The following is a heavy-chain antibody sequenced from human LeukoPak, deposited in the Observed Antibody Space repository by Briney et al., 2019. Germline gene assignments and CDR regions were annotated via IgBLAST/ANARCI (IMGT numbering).Heavy chain of an antibody. V-gene: IGHV1-3*03. CDR3: ARAYDFWSGYYDWYYFDY. Sequence: DSVKVSCKASGYTFTTYAIHWVRQAPGQRLEWMGWINPGNGDTRYSQYFQGRVTITRDASATTAYMELSSLRSEDMAVYYCARAYDFWSGYYDWYYFDYWGQGTLVTVSS. CDR2: INPGNGDT. CDR1: GYTFTTYA. D-gene: IGHD3-3*01. J-gene: IGHJ4*02.